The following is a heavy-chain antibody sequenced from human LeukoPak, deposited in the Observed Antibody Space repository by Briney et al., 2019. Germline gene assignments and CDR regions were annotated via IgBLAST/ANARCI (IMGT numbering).Heavy chain of an antibody. CDR3: AREGRIQLWTSGAGDY. D-gene: IGHD5-18*01. CDR2: ISSRSSYI. Sequence: GGSLRLSCAASGFTFTRYWMHWVRQAPGKGLEWVSSISSRSSYIYYADSVKGRFTISRDNAKNSLYLQMNSLRAEDTAVYYCAREGRIQLWTSGAGDYWGQGTLVTVSS. CDR1: GFTFTRYW. J-gene: IGHJ4*02. V-gene: IGHV3-21*01.